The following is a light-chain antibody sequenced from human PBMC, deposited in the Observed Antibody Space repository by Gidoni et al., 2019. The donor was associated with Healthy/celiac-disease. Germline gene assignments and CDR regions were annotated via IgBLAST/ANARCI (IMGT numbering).Light chain of an antibody. V-gene: IGKV3-15*01. Sequence: IVITQSPATLSVSPGERATLPCRASQSVSSNLAWYQQKPGQAPRLLIYGASTRATGIPARFSGSGSGTEFTLTISSLQSEDFAVYYCQQYNNWPTWTFXQXTKVEIK. CDR1: QSVSSN. CDR3: QQYNNWPTWT. CDR2: GAS. J-gene: IGKJ1*01.